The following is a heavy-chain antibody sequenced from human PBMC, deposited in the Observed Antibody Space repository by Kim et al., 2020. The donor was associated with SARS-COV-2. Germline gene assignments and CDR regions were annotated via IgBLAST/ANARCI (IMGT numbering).Heavy chain of an antibody. Sequence: GGSLRLSCAASGFTFSSYAMSWVRQAPGKGLEWVSAISGSGGSTYYADSVKGRFTISRDNSKNTLYLQMNSLRAEDTAVYYCAKDHLAYCGGDCYPSFDYWGQGTLVTVSS. CDR2: ISGSGGST. J-gene: IGHJ4*02. CDR3: AKDHLAYCGGDCYPSFDY. V-gene: IGHV3-23*01. D-gene: IGHD2-21*02. CDR1: GFTFSSYA.